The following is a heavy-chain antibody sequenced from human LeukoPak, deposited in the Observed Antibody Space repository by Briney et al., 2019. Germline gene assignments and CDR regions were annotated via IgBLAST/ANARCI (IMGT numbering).Heavy chain of an antibody. CDR3: ARGPGREGYCSGGTCYGDY. CDR2: INPNSGGT. V-gene: IGHV1-2*02. CDR1: GYTFTGYF. Sequence: ASVKVSCKASGYTFTGYFMHWVRQAPGQGLEWMGWINPNSGGTKYAQNFQGRVTMTRDTSISTAYMELSRLRSDDSAIYYCARGPGREGYCSGGTCYGDYWGQGTLVTVSS. D-gene: IGHD2-15*01. J-gene: IGHJ4*02.